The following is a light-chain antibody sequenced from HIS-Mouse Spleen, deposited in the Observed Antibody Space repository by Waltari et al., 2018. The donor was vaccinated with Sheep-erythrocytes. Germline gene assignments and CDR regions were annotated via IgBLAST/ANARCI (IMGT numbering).Light chain of an antibody. J-gene: IGLJ3*02. CDR1: SSDVGSYNL. CDR3: CSYAGSYTWV. Sequence: QSALTQPASVSGSPGPSITISCTGTSSDVGSYNLVSWYQQHPGKAPKLMIYDVSKRPSGVPDRFSGSKSGNTASLTISGLQAEDEADYYCCSYAGSYTWVFGGGTKLTVL. V-gene: IGLV2-11*01. CDR2: DVS.